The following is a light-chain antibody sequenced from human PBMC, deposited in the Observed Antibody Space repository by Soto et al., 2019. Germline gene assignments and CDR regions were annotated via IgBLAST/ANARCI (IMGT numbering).Light chain of an antibody. J-gene: IGLJ1*01. V-gene: IGLV2-14*01. CDR2: DVS. CDR1: SSDVGGYNY. CDR3: SSYTSSSTPHYV. Sequence: QSVLTQPAPVSGSPGQSITISCTGTSSDVGGYNYVSWYQQHPGKAPKLMIYDVSNRPSGVSNRFSGSKSGNTASLTISGLQAEDEADYYCSSYTSSSTPHYVFGTGTKVTVL.